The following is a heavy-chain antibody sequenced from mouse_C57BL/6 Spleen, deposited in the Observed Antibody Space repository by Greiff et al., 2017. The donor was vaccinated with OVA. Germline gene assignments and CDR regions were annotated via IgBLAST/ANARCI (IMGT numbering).Heavy chain of an antibody. V-gene: IGHV7-3*01. Sequence: EVKLEESGGGLVQPGGSLSLSCAASGFTFTDYYMSWVRQPPGKALEWLGFIRNKANGYTTEYSASVKGRFTISRDNSQSILYLQMNALRAEDSATYYCASPAPDGLYAMDYWGQGTSVTVSS. D-gene: IGHD2-3*01. CDR2: IRNKANGYTT. CDR3: ASPAPDGLYAMDY. CDR1: GFTFTDYY. J-gene: IGHJ4*01.